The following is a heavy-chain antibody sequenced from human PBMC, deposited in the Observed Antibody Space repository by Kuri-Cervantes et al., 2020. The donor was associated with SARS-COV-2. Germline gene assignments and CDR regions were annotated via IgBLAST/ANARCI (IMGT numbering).Heavy chain of an antibody. CDR2: ISYDGSNK. D-gene: IGHD6-13*01. V-gene: IGHV3-30*03. CDR1: GFTFSSYG. CDR3: ARGAAAGSFDY. J-gene: IGHJ4*02. Sequence: GESLKISCAASGFTFSSYGMHWVRQAAGKGLEWVAVISYDGSNKYYVDSVKGRFTISRDNSKNTLYLQMNSLRAEDTAVYFCARGAAAGSFDYWGQGTLVTVSS.